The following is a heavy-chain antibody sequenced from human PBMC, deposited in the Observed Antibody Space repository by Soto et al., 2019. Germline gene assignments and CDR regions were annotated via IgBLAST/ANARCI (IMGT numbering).Heavy chain of an antibody. Sequence: DVQLVDSGGGLVQPGGSLRLSCAASGFTFSNYAMSWVRQAPGKGLEWVSFVSATAGTTYYTDSVKGRFTISRDNSRNTVYLQMNSLRADDTAVYYCAKDRLAGGFDYWGQGTLVTVSS. D-gene: IGHD3-16*01. CDR2: VSATAGTT. V-gene: IGHV3-23*04. CDR1: GFTFSNYA. CDR3: AKDRLAGGFDY. J-gene: IGHJ4*02.